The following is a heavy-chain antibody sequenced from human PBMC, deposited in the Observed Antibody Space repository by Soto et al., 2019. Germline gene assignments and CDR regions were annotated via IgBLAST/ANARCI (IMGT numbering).Heavy chain of an antibody. V-gene: IGHV1-3*01. J-gene: IGHJ6*02. Sequence: AASVKVSCKASGYTFTSYAMHWVRQAPGQRLEWMGWINAGNGNTKYSQKFQGRVTITRDTSASTAYMELSSLRSEDTAVYYCAREQLVRDLSGYYYYGMDVWGQGTTVTVSS. CDR3: AREQLVRDLSGYYYYGMDV. CDR1: GYTFTSYA. D-gene: IGHD6-6*01. CDR2: INAGNGNT.